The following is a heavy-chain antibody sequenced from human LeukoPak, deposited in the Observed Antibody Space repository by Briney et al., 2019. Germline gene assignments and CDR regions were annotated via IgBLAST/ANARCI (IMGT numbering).Heavy chain of an antibody. CDR1: GYTFSSYG. J-gene: IGHJ4*02. V-gene: IGHV1-18*01. CDR3: ARDRTWLSYGYFDY. D-gene: IGHD5-18*01. CDR2: ISAYNGNT. Sequence: RASVKVSCKASGYTFSSYGISWVRRAPGQGLEWMGWISAYNGNTNYAQKLQGRVTMTTDTSTSTAYMELRSLRSDDTAVYYCARDRTWLSYGYFDYWGQGTLVTVSS.